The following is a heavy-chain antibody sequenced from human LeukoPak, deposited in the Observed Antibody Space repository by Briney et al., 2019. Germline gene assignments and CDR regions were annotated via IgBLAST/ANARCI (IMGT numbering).Heavy chain of an antibody. CDR3: ARNFDMKGFDP. V-gene: IGHV1-2*02. J-gene: IGHJ5*02. Sequence: GASVKVSCKASGYTFTGYYMNWMRQAPGQGLEWMGWINSDSGITKYAQKFQGRVTMTRDTSITTVYMDLTRLTSDDTVVYYCARNFDMKGFDPWGQGTLVTVSS. D-gene: IGHD3-9*01. CDR2: INSDSGIT. CDR1: GYTFTGYY.